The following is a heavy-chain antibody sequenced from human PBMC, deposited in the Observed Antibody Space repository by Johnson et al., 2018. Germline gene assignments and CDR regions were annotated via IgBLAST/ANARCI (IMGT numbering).Heavy chain of an antibody. D-gene: IGHD3-3*01. CDR3: ARLEYDATGYFQH. CDR2: IGYDGSNK. Sequence: QVQLVESGGGVVQPGRSLRLSCAASGFTFSSYGMHWVRQAPGKGLEWVAVIGYDGSNKYYADSVKGRFTISRDNSKNTLYLQVNSLRAEDTAVYYCARLEYDATGYFQHWGQGTLVTVSS. J-gene: IGHJ1*01. CDR1: GFTFSSYG. V-gene: IGHV3-33*01.